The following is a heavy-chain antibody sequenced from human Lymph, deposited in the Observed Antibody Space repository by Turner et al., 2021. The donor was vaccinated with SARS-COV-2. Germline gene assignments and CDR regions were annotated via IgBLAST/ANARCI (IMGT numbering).Heavy chain of an antibody. CDR1: GYTFTSYG. J-gene: IGHJ4*02. Sequence: QVQLVQSGAEVKKPVASVPVSCKASGYTFTSYGISWVRQAPGQGLEWMGWISVYNGNTNYAQKLQGRVTMTTDTSTSTAYMELRSLRSDDTAVYYCARFTASIEVTGRYFDYWGQGTLVTVSS. CDR2: ISVYNGNT. CDR3: ARFTASIEVTGRYFDY. V-gene: IGHV1-18*01. D-gene: IGHD6-19*01.